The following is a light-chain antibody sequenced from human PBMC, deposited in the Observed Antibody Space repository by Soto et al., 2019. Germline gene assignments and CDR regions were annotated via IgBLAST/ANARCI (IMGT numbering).Light chain of an antibody. V-gene: IGKV3-15*01. Sequence: EIVMTQSPATLSLSPGERATLSCRASQSVNSNLAWYQQKAGQAPRLLIYGTSTRATGIPARFSGSGSGTDFTLTISRLEPEDFAVYYCQQYGSSSTFGQGTRLEI. CDR2: GTS. CDR1: QSVNSN. CDR3: QQYGSSST. J-gene: IGKJ5*01.